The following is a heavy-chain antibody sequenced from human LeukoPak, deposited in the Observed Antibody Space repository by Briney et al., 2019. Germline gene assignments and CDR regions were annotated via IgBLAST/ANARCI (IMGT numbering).Heavy chain of an antibody. Sequence: GESLKISCKGSGYSFTSYWISWVRQMPGKGLEWMGRIDPSDYYTNYSPSFQGHVTISADKSISTAYLQWSSLKASDTAMYYCARHDLYCSSTSCYVSLDYWGQGTLVTVSS. CDR3: ARHDLYCSSTSCYVSLDY. J-gene: IGHJ4*02. CDR2: IDPSDYYT. D-gene: IGHD2-2*01. CDR1: GYSFTSYW. V-gene: IGHV5-10-1*01.